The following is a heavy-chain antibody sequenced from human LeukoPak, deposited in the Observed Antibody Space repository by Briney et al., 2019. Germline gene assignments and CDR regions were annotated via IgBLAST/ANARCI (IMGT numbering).Heavy chain of an antibody. V-gene: IGHV4-30-2*01. D-gene: IGHD3-16*01. CDR1: GGSLSSGGYY. J-gene: IGHJ4*02. Sequence: SETLSLTCNVSGGSLSSGGYYWTWLRQPPGKDLGVIGFTYASETTYYQQSLKKRVTISVHGPNQQFSLNRSSASAAHTPVYYCSRDGPGGEVLRWGLGTLVIVSS. CDR2: TYASETT. CDR3: SRDGPGGEVLR.